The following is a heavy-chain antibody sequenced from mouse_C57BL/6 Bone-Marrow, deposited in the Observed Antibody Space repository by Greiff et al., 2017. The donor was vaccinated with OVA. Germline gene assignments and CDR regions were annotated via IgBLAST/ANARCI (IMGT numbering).Heavy chain of an antibody. CDR2: IDPSDSET. J-gene: IGHJ4*01. Sequence: QVQLQQPGAELVRPGSSVKLSCKASGYTFTSYWMHWVKQRPIQGLEWIGNIDPSDSETHYNQKFKDKATLTVDKSSSTAYMQLSSLTSEDSAVYYCATYDYDEAYYYAMDYWGQGTSVTVSS. CDR3: ATYDYDEAYYYAMDY. CDR1: GYTFTSYW. V-gene: IGHV1-52*01. D-gene: IGHD2-4*01.